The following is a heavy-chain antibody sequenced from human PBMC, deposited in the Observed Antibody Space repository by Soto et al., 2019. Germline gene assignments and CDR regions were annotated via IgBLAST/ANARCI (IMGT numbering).Heavy chain of an antibody. CDR2: INPNSGGT. CDR3: ARESRIAAARGMDV. D-gene: IGHD6-13*01. Sequence: QVQLVQSGAEVKKPGASVKVSCKASGYTFTGYYMHWVRQAPGQGLEWMGWINPNSGGTNYAQKFQGWVTMPRDTSISTSYMELSRLRSDATAVYYCARESRIAAARGMDVWGQGTTVTVSS. CDR1: GYTFTGYY. V-gene: IGHV1-2*04. J-gene: IGHJ6*02.